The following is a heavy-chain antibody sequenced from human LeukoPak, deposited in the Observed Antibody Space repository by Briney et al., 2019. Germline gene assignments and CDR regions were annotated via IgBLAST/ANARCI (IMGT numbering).Heavy chain of an antibody. CDR3: ARGGSLGY. Sequence: GGSLSLSCAASGFTFSSYEMNWVRQAPGKGLEWVPKISSSGSAIYYADSVKGRFTISRDNAKSTLYLQMNSLRAEDTAVYYCARGGSLGYWGQGTLVTVSS. CDR2: ISSSGSAI. CDR1: GFTFSSYE. V-gene: IGHV3-48*03. J-gene: IGHJ4*02. D-gene: IGHD5-12*01.